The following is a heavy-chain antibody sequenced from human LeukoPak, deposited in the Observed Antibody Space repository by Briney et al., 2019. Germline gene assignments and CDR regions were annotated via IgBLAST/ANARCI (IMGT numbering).Heavy chain of an antibody. D-gene: IGHD3-22*01. CDR2: ISGGGGST. CDR1: GVTFTSYS. V-gene: IGHV3-23*01. Sequence: AGGSLRLSCAASGVTFTSYSMNRVRQAPGKGLEWVSTISGGGGSTYYADSVKGRFTISRDNSKNTLYLQVNSLRAEDTAVYYCARGDDSGYYDYFDYWGQGALVTVSS. CDR3: ARGDDSGYYDYFDY. J-gene: IGHJ4*02.